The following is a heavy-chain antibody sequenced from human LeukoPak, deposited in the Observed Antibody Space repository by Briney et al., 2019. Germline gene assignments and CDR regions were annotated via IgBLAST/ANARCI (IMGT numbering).Heavy chain of an antibody. V-gene: IGHV3-53*04. Sequence: GGSLRLSCAASGFTVSSNYMSWVRQAPGKGLEWVSVIYSGGSTYYADSVKGRFTISRHNSKNTLYLQMNSLRAEDTAVYYCARGVAYCSSTSCYGMGGYHYYYGMDVWGQGTTVTVSS. D-gene: IGHD2-2*01. CDR1: GFTVSSNY. J-gene: IGHJ6*02. CDR2: IYSGGST. CDR3: ARGVAYCSSTSCYGMGGYHYYYGMDV.